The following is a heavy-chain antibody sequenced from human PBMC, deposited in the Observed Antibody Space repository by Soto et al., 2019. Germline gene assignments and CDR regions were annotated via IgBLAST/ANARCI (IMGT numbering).Heavy chain of an antibody. V-gene: IGHV3-33*01. D-gene: IGHD1-26*01. Sequence: PGGSLRLSCAASGFTFSSYGMHWVRQAPGKGLEWVAVIWYDGSNKYYADSVKGRFTISRDNSRNTLYLQMNSLRAEDTAVYYCARVEVGATNFFSYYYGMDVWGQGTTVTVSS. J-gene: IGHJ6*02. CDR2: IWYDGSNK. CDR3: ARVEVGATNFFSYYYGMDV. CDR1: GFTFSSYG.